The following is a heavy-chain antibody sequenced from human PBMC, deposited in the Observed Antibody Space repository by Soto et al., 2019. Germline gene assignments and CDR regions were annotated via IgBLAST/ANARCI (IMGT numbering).Heavy chain of an antibody. J-gene: IGHJ4*02. CDR3: ARGYSSGKFDY. D-gene: IGHD6-25*01. Sequence: QVQLVQSGAEVKKPGASVKVSCKASGYTFTSYGISWVRQAPGQGLEWMGWISAYNGNTNYAQKLQGRVTMTTDTSTSSAHMALRRLRCDEAAVYYCARGYSSGKFDYWGQGTLVTVSS. CDR1: GYTFTSYG. CDR2: ISAYNGNT. V-gene: IGHV1-18*01.